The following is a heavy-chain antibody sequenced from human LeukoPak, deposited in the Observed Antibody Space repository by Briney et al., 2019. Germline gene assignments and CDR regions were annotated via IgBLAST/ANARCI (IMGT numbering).Heavy chain of an antibody. V-gene: IGHV3-74*01. CDR2: INSDGTIT. Sequence: GGSLRLSCAASGFTFSPYWIHWVRQVPGKGLVWVSDINSDGTITHYADSVKGRFTVSRDNAQDTLYLQMNSLRAEDTAVYYCARGTALQDYWGQGTLVTVSS. CDR3: ARGTALQDY. J-gene: IGHJ4*02. D-gene: IGHD2-2*02. CDR1: GFTFSPYW.